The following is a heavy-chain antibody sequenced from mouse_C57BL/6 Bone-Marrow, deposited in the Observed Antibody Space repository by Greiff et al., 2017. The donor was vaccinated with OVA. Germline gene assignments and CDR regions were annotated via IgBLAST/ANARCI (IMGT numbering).Heavy chain of an antibody. D-gene: IGHD2-1*01. V-gene: IGHV5-2*01. CDR3: ARHGNWDAMDY. CDR2: IISDGGST. CDR1: EYDFPSHD. Sequence: EVQRVESGGGLVQPGESLKLSCESNEYDFPSHDMSWFRQTPEKRLVLVAAIISDGGSTYYPAPMESRFIISRDNTKKTLYLQMSSLRSEDTALYYCARHGNWDAMDYGGQGTSVTVSA. J-gene: IGHJ4*01.